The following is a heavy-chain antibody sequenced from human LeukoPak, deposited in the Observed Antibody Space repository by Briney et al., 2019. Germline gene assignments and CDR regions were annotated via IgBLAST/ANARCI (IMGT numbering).Heavy chain of an antibody. CDR1: SGSISGFY. Sequence: SETLSLTCTVSSGSISGFYWSWIRQLAGKGLEWIGRKTTSGSTHYNPSLRSRITMSLDTSTNQFSLRLSAVTAADTAVYYCARDESITWDPPFDYWGPGILVTVSS. V-gene: IGHV4-4*07. CDR2: KTTSGST. CDR3: ARDESITWDPPFDY. J-gene: IGHJ4*02. D-gene: IGHD3-3*02.